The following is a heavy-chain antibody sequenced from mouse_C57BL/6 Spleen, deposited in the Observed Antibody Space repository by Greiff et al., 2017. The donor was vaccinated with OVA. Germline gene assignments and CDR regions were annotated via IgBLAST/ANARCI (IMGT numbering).Heavy chain of an antibody. CDR1: GYTFTSYW. CDR2: IYPSDSET. J-gene: IGHJ4*01. CDR3: ARRFYDGYYGYYAMDY. Sequence: VQLQQPGAELVRPGSSVKLSCKASGYTFTSYWMDWVKQRPGQGLEWIGNIYPSDSETHYNQKFKDKATLTVDKSSSTAYMQLSSLTSEDSAVYYCARRFYDGYYGYYAMDYWGQGTSVTVSS. V-gene: IGHV1-61*01. D-gene: IGHD2-3*01.